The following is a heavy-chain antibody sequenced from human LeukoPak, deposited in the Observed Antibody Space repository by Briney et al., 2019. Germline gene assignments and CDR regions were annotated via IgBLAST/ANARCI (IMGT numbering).Heavy chain of an antibody. J-gene: IGHJ3*02. V-gene: IGHV5-51*01. Sequence: GESLKISCKGSGYSFTSYWIGWVRQMPGKGLEWMGIIYPGDSDTRYSPSFQGQVTISADKSISTAYLQWSSLKASDTAMHDCARQPKISKTAFDIWGQGTMVTVSS. CDR3: ARQPKISKTAFDI. D-gene: IGHD2-2*01. CDR2: IYPGDSDT. CDR1: GYSFTSYW.